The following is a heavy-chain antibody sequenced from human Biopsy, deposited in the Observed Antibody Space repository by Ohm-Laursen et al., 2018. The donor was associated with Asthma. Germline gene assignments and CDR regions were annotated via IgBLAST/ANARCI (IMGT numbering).Heavy chain of an antibody. V-gene: IGHV3-21*01. CDR1: GFDFIDYT. D-gene: IGHD3-10*01. CDR2: ISGVSRYK. Sequence: GSLRLSCAAPGFDFIDYTMNWVRQAPGKGLEWVSSISGVSRYKYYSDSLRGRVTISRDNAKRTLHLQMSSLRVEDTAVYFCARDFAIGSGSPFHFWGPGTLVTVSS. J-gene: IGHJ4*01. CDR3: ARDFAIGSGSPFHF.